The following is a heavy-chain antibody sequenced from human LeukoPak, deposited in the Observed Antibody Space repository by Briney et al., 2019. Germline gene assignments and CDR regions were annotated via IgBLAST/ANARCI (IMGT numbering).Heavy chain of an antibody. CDR1: GFTFSSYA. D-gene: IGHD2-2*01. CDR2: ISGSGGST. J-gene: IGHJ4*02. V-gene: IGHV3-23*01. Sequence: GGSLRLSCAASGFTFSSYAMSWVRQAPGKGLEWVSAISGSGGSTYYADSVKGRFTISRDNAKNSLYLQMNSLRAEDTAVYYCARRAYCSSTSCYVAYFDYWGQGTLVTVSS. CDR3: ARRAYCSSTSCYVAYFDY.